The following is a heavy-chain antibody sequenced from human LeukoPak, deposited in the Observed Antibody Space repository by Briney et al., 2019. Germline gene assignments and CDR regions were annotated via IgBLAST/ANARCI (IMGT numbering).Heavy chain of an antibody. CDR1: GYGFTSYW. D-gene: IGHD6-13*01. CDR3: ARRAAAAGTVYYYFDY. Sequence: GESLKISCKGSGYGFTSYWIGWVRQMPGKGLEWMGIIYPGDSDTRYSPSFQGQVTISADKSITTAYLQWSSLKASDTAIYYCARRAAAAGTVYYYFDYRGQGTLVTVSS. CDR2: IYPGDSDT. V-gene: IGHV5-51*01. J-gene: IGHJ4*02.